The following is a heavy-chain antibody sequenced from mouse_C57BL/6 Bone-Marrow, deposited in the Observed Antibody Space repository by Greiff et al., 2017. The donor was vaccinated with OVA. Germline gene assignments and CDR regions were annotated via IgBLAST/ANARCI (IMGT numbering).Heavy chain of an antibody. D-gene: IGHD2-3*01. J-gene: IGHJ3*01. CDR3: ARWGYDGYPGFAY. Sequence: VKLQESGAELVKPGASVKMSCKASGYTFTSYWITWVKQRPGQGLEWIGDIYPGSGSTNYNEKFKSKATLTVDTSSSTAYMQLSSLTSEDSAVYYWARWGYDGYPGFAYWGQGTLVTVSA. CDR2: IYPGSGST. CDR1: GYTFTSYW. V-gene: IGHV1-55*01.